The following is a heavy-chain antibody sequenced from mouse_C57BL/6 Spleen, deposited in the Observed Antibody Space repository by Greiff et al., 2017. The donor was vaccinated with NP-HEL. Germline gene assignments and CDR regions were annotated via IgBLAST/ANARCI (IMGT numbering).Heavy chain of an antibody. J-gene: IGHJ1*03. CDR2: IRNKANGYTT. V-gene: IGHV7-3*01. D-gene: IGHD2-1*01. CDR1: GFTFTDYY. CDR3: ARYTLYGNYYYWYFDV. Sequence: EVQLVESGGGLVQPGGSLSLSCAASGFTFTDYYMSWVRQPPGKALEWLGFIRNKANGYTTEYSASVKGRFTISRDNSQSILYLQMNALRAEDSATYYCARYTLYGNYYYWYFDVWGTGTTVTVSS.